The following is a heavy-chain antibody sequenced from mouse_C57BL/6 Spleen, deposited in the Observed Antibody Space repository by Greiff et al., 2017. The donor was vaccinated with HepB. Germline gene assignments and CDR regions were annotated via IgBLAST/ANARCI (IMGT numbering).Heavy chain of an antibody. CDR2: INPNNGGT. CDR3: ARTKLGLFDD. V-gene: IGHV1-26*01. Sequence: EVQLQQSGPELVKPGASVKISCKASGYTFTDYYMNWVKQSHGKSLEWIGDINPNNGGTSYNQKFKGKATLTVDKSSSTAYMELRSLTSEDSAVYYCARTKLGLFDDWGQGTTLTVSS. J-gene: IGHJ2*01. CDR1: GYTFTDYY. D-gene: IGHD4-1*01.